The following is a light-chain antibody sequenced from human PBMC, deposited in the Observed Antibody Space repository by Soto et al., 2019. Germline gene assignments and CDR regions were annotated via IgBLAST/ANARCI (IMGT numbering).Light chain of an antibody. J-gene: IGKJ4*01. CDR3: QQYGSPLT. Sequence: EIVLTQSPGTLSLSPGERATLSCRASQSVSSSYLAWYQQKPGHAPRLLIYGASSRATGIPDRFSGSGSGTDFTLTISRLEPEDFAVYYCQQYGSPLTFGGGAMVDIK. V-gene: IGKV3-20*01. CDR2: GAS. CDR1: QSVSSSY.